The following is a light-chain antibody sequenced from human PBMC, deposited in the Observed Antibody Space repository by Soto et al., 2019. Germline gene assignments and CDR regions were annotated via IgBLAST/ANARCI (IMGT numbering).Light chain of an antibody. CDR1: QSVGRDY. Sequence: EIVLTQSPGTLSLSPGERATLSCRASQSVGRDYLAWYQQKPGQAPRLLIYHASSMATGIPDRFCGSGSGTHFTLTISSLEPEDFAEFSCQQYASSPLTVGGVTKVEIK. V-gene: IGKV3-20*01. CDR3: QQYASSPLT. CDR2: HAS. J-gene: IGKJ4*01.